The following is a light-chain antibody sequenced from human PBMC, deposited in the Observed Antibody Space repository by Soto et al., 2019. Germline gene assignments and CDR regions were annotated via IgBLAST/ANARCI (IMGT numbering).Light chain of an antibody. Sequence: SVLAQPPSASGSPGPPDTISCTGTSSDVGGYNYVSWYQHHPGKAPKLIIYEVYKRPSGVPDRFSGSKSGNTAALTVSGLQAEDEADYYSSSYVGTNSYVFGTGTKVTVL. V-gene: IGLV2-8*01. CDR3: SSYVGTNSYV. J-gene: IGLJ1*01. CDR2: EVY. CDR1: SSDVGGYNY.